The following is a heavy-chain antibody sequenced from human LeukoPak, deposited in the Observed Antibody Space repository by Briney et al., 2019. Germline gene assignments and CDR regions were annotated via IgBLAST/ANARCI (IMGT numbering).Heavy chain of an antibody. D-gene: IGHD2-21*02. CDR2: IYYSGSS. V-gene: IGHV4-31*03. CDR3: ARLLTQTAYFDY. CDR1: GGSISSGTYH. J-gene: IGHJ4*02. Sequence: SETVSLTCTVSGGSISSGTYHWSWVRQHPGKGLEWIGYIYYSGSSYYNPSLKGRVTISVDTSKNQFSLKLSSVTAADTAVYYCARLLTQTAYFDYWGQGALVTVSS.